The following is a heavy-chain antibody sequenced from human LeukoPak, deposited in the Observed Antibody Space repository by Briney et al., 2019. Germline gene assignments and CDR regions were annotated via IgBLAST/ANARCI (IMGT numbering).Heavy chain of an antibody. CDR3: ASRAAIAIFGVVTTFDI. D-gene: IGHD3-3*01. CDR1: GGSISSSSYY. V-gene: IGHV4-39*01. Sequence: PSETLSLTCTVSGGSISSSSYYWGWIRQPPRKGLEWIGSIYYSGSTYYNPSLKSRVTISVDTSKNQFSLKLSSVTAADTAVYYCASRAAIAIFGVVTTFDIWGQGTMVTVSS. CDR2: IYYSGST. J-gene: IGHJ3*02.